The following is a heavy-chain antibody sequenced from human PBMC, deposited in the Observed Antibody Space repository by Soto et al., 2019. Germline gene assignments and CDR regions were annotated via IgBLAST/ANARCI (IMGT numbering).Heavy chain of an antibody. D-gene: IGHD6-13*01. J-gene: IGHJ6*02. CDR3: ARTAAAGMDV. V-gene: IGHV4-59*01. CDR2: IYYSGST. CDR1: GGSISSYY. Sequence: SETLSLTCTVSGGSISSYYWSWIRQPPGKGLEWIGYIYYSGSTNYNPSLKSRVTISVDTSKNQISLKLSSVTAADTAVYYCARTAAAGMDVWGQGTTVTVSS.